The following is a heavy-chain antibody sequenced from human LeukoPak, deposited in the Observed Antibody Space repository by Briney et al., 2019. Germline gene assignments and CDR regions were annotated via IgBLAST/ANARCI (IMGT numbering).Heavy chain of an antibody. J-gene: IGHJ6*03. CDR3: VTTFYQHMDA. D-gene: IGHD2-2*01. CDR2: IKKRSDGGKI. V-gene: IGHV3-15*01. Sequence: PGGSLRLSCAGSEFTVANAWMNWVRQAPGKGLEWLGRIKKRSDGGKIDYAAPVKGRFIISRDDSKNTVDLQMSSLKIEDTAVYYRVTTFYQHMDAWGKGTTVTVSS. CDR1: EFTVANAW.